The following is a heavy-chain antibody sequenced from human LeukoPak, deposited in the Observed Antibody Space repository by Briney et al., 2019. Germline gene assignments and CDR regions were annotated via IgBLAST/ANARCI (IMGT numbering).Heavy chain of an antibody. CDR2: INHSGST. V-gene: IGHV4-39*07. D-gene: IGHD3-16*02. Sequence: SETLSLTCTVSGGSISSSSYYWGWIRQPPGKGLEWIGEINHSGSTNYNPSLKSRVTISVDTSKNQFSLKLSSVTAADTAVYYCASHMITFGGVIVSDYWGQGTLVTVSS. J-gene: IGHJ4*02. CDR3: ASHMITFGGVIVSDY. CDR1: GGSISSSSYY.